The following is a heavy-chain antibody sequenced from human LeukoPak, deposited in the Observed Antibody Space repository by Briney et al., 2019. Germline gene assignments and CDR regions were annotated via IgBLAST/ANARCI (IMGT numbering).Heavy chain of an antibody. Sequence: GEALKISFKGSGYSFTSYWIGWVRQIPGKGLEWIGTIYPGDSDTRYSPSFQGQVTISDDKSISTAYLQWSSLKASDTAMYYCARRPHYSYCSSTSCPSWFDPWGQGTLVTVSS. V-gene: IGHV5-51*01. CDR2: IYPGDSDT. J-gene: IGHJ5*02. CDR1: GYSFTSYW. D-gene: IGHD2-2*01. CDR3: ARRPHYSYCSSTSCPSWFDP.